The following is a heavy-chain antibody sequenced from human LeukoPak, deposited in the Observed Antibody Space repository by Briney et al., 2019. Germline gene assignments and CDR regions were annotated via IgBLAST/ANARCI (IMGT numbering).Heavy chain of an antibody. CDR3: ARGSLWLQLEY. CDR2: ISYDGSNK. J-gene: IGHJ4*02. CDR1: GFTFSSYA. Sequence: GGSLRLSCAASGFTFSSYAMHWVRQAPGKGLEWVAVISYDGSNKYYADSVKGRFTISRDNSKNTLYLQMNSLRAEDTAVYYCARGSLWLQLEYWGQGTRVTVSS. V-gene: IGHV3-30-3*01. D-gene: IGHD5-24*01.